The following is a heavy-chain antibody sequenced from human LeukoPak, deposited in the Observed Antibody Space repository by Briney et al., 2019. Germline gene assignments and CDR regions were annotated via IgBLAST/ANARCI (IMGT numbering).Heavy chain of an antibody. D-gene: IGHD6-19*01. CDR1: GFTFSSYA. V-gene: IGHV3-23*01. CDR2: ITGTADNT. CDR3: AKTRGWPYYFNY. Sequence: GASLRLSCAASGFTFSSYAISWVRQAPGKGLEWVSAITGTADNTYYADSVKGRFSISRDNSKNTLYLQLNSLRAEDTAVYYCAKTRGWPYYFNYWGQGTLVTVSS. J-gene: IGHJ4*02.